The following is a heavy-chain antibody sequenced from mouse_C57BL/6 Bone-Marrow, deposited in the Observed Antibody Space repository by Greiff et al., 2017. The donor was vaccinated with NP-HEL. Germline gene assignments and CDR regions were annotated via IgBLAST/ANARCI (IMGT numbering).Heavy chain of an antibody. D-gene: IGHD1-1*01. CDR1: GYSIISGYY. CDR3: AREGGYYGSPFAY. V-gene: IGHV3-6*01. CDR2: ISYDGSN. J-gene: IGHJ3*01. Sequence: VQLQQSGPGLVKPSQSLSLTCSVTGYSIISGYYWNWIRQSPGNKLEWMDYISYDGSNKYNPSLKNRISITRDISKNQFFLKLTSVTTEDTATYYCAREGGYYGSPFAYWGQGTLVTVSA.